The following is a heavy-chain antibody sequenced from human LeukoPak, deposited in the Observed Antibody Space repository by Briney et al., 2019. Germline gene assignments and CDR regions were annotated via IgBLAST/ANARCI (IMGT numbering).Heavy chain of an antibody. D-gene: IGHD5-18*01. V-gene: IGHV3-23*01. CDR3: AKERASYGVPGLFDY. CDR1: GFTFSSYA. Sequence: GGSLRLSCAASGFTFSSYAMSWVRRAPGRGREGGSAISASGYSTHYADSVKGRFTISRDNSKNTLYLQMNSLRAEDTAVYYCAKERASYGVPGLFDYWGQGTLVTVSS. CDR2: ISASGYST. J-gene: IGHJ4*02.